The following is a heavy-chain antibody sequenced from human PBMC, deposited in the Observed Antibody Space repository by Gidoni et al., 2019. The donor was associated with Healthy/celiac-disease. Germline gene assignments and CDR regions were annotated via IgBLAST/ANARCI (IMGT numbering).Heavy chain of an antibody. CDR3: ARKSSWKGWNAFDI. Sequence: QVQLVQSGAEVKKPGASVKVSCKASGYTLTRYGISCVRQAPGQGLEWMGWISAYHGNTNYAQEIQGRVTMTTDTSASTAYMELRSLRSDDTAVYYCARKSSWKGWNAFDIWGQGTMVTVSS. V-gene: IGHV1-18*01. CDR1: GYTLTRYG. D-gene: IGHD6-13*01. CDR2: ISAYHGNT. J-gene: IGHJ3*02.